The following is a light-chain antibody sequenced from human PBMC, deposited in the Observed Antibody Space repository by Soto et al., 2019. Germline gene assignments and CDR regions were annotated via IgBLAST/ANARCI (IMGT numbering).Light chain of an antibody. CDR3: GTWDSSLSAYV. V-gene: IGLV1-51*02. Sequence: QSVLTQPPSVSAAPGQKVTISCSGSSSNIGNNYVSWYQQLPGAAPNLLIYENNKRPSAIPDRFSGSKSGTSATLGITGLQTGDEADYYCGTWDSSLSAYVLGTGTKLTVL. CDR1: SSNIGNNY. CDR2: ENN. J-gene: IGLJ1*01.